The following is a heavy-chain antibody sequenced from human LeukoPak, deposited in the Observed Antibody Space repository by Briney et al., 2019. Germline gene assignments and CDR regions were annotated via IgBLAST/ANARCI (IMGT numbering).Heavy chain of an antibody. D-gene: IGHD3-3*01. CDR3: ARHRGGYYNYYYGMDV. CDR1: GGSISPYY. Sequence: SETLSLTCTVSGGSISPYYWSWSRQPPGKGLEWIGYVHYSGSTKYNPSLKSRVTISLDTSKNQFSLRLSSVSAAGTAVYYCARHRGGYYNYYYGMDVWGQGTTVTVSS. V-gene: IGHV4-59*08. J-gene: IGHJ6*02. CDR2: VHYSGST.